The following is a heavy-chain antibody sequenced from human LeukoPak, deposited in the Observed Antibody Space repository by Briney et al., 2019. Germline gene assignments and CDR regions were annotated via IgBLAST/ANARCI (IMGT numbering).Heavy chain of an antibody. D-gene: IGHD1-26*01. V-gene: IGHV3-23*01. J-gene: IGHJ4*02. Sequence: QPGGSLRLSCAASGFTFSSFAVTWVRQAPGKGLEWVSTITGSGGSTYYADSVKGRFTISRDNSKNTLYLQMNSLRAEDTAVYYCAKVVGATTRGYFDYWGQGTLVTVSS. CDR2: ITGSGGST. CDR1: GFTFSSFA. CDR3: AKVVGATTRGYFDY.